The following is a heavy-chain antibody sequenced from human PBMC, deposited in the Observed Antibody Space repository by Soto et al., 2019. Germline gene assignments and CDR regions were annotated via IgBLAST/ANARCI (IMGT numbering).Heavy chain of an antibody. D-gene: IGHD3-9*01. CDR1: GGSISSYY. Sequence: PSETLSLTCTVSGGSISSYYWSWIRQPAGKGLEWIGRIYTSGSTNYNPSLKSRVTMSVDTSKNQFSLKLSSVTAADTAVYCCARVGDYDILTRRAFDIWGQGTMVTVSS. V-gene: IGHV4-4*07. CDR2: IYTSGST. CDR3: ARVGDYDILTRRAFDI. J-gene: IGHJ3*02.